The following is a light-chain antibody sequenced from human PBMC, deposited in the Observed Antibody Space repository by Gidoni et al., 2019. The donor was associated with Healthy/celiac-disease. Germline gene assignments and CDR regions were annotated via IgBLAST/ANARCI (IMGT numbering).Light chain of an antibody. V-gene: IGKV3-15*01. CDR2: GAS. Sequence: EIVMTQSPANLSVSPGERATLSCRASQSVSSNLAWYQQKPGQAPRLLSYGASTRATGIPARFSGSGSGTEFTLTISSLQSEDFAVYYCQQYNNWPPGTFGQGTKVEIK. CDR1: QSVSSN. J-gene: IGKJ1*01. CDR3: QQYNNWPPGT.